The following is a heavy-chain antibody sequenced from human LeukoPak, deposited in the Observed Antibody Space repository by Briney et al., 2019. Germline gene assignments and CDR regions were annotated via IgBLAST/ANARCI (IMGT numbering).Heavy chain of an antibody. V-gene: IGHV1-2*02. D-gene: IGHD3-10*01. J-gene: IGHJ4*02. CDR3: ARGRGWFGELTLGY. CDR1: GYTFTGYY. CDR2: INPNSGGT. Sequence: ASVKVSCKASGYTFTGYYMHWVPQAPGQGLEWMGWINPNSGGTNYAQKFQGSVTMTRDTSISTAYMELSRLRSDDTAVYYCARGRGWFGELTLGYWGQGTLVTVSS.